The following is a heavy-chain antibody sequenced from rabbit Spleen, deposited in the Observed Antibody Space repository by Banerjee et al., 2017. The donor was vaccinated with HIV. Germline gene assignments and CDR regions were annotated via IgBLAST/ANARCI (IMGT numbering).Heavy chain of an antibody. D-gene: IGHD2-1*01. Sequence: QEQLVEYGGDLVQPEGSLTLTCKASGLDFSSSYWICWVRQAPGKGLEWIACIYVGSGGGTKYASWAKGRFTISKTSSTTVTLERTSLTVADTATFFCGRAGEGGYGYLDLWGPGTLVTVS. CDR3: GRAGEGGYGYLDL. J-gene: IGHJ4*01. CDR1: GLDFSSSYW. V-gene: IGHV1S45*01. CDR2: IYVGSGGGT.